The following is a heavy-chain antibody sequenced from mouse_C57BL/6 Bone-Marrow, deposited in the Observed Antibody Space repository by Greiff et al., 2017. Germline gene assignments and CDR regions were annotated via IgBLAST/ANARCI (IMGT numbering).Heavy chain of an antibody. D-gene: IGHD2-2*01. CDR1: GYTFTSYW. V-gene: IGHV1-53*01. CDR3: VKGKYGNDEDYAMDD. Sequence: QVQLQQPGTELVKPGASVKLSCKASGYTFTSYWMHWVKQRPGPGLEWIGNLNPSNGGTNYNEKFKRKATLTVDKSSSPAYMQLSSLTSEYSAVSVCVKGKYGNDEDYAMDDWGKGTSVTVSS. CDR2: LNPSNGGT. J-gene: IGHJ4*01.